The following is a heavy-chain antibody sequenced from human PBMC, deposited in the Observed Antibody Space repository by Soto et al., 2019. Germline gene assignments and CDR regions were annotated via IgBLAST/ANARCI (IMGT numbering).Heavy chain of an antibody. CDR1: GLTFSNYA. CDR3: AKGRNAGFGGLFFDH. J-gene: IGHJ4*02. CDR2: IGGSGSSA. D-gene: IGHD3-10*01. V-gene: IGHV3-23*01. Sequence: GGSLRLSCEASGLTFSNYAMSWVRQAPGKGLEWVSVIGGSGSSAYYADSVQGRFTISRDNSKNTLLLQMNSLRVEDTAVYYCAKGRNAGFGGLFFDHWGQGTLVTVSS.